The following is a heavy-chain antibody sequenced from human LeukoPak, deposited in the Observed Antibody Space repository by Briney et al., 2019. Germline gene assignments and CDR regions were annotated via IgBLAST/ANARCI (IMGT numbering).Heavy chain of an antibody. J-gene: IGHJ6*02. Sequence: GGSLRLSCAASGFTFSSYTMHWVRQAPGKGLEWVAVISYDGSNKYYTDSVKGRFTISRDNSKNTLYLQMNSVRAEDTAVYYCASLWSAVAGSAGMDVWGQGTTVTVSS. V-gene: IGHV3-30-3*01. D-gene: IGHD6-19*01. CDR1: GFTFSSYT. CDR3: ASLWSAVAGSAGMDV. CDR2: ISYDGSNK.